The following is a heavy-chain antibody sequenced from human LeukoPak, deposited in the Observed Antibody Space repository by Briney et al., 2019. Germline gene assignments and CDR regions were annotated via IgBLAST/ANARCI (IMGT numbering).Heavy chain of an antibody. D-gene: IGHD3-10*01. CDR3: ARVASMVRGVSHWFDP. J-gene: IGHJ5*02. V-gene: IGHV1-46*01. CDR2: INPSGGST. CDR1: GYTFTSYY. Sequence: ASVKVSCKASGYTFTSYYMRWVRQAPGQGLEWMGIINPSGGSTSYAQKFQGRVTMTRDMSTSTVYMELSSLRSEDTAVYYCARVASMVRGVSHWFDPWGQGTLVTVSS.